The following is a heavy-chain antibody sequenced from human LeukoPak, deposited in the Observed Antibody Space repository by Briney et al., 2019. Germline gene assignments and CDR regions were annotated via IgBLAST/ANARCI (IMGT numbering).Heavy chain of an antibody. J-gene: IGHJ4*02. V-gene: IGHV3-23*01. CDR2: ISGSGGST. CDR1: GFTFSSYS. D-gene: IGHD2-2*01. Sequence: PGGSLRLSCAAFGFTFSSYSMSWVRQAPGKGLEWVSAISGSGGSTYYADSVKGRFTISRDNSKNTLYLQMNSLRAEDTAVYYCAKVPRVVVPVDYWGQGTLVTVSS. CDR3: AKVPRVVVPVDY.